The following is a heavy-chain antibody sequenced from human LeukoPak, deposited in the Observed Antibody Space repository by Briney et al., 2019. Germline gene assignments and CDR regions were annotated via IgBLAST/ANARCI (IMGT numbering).Heavy chain of an antibody. J-gene: IGHJ3*02. CDR1: GYTFTSYG. D-gene: IGHD3-3*01. CDR3: ARVIFGVVSPGAFDI. CDR2: ISAYNGNT. Sequence: GASVKVSCKASGYTFTSYGISWVRQAPGQGLEWMGWISAYNGNTNYAQKLQGRVTMTTDTSTSTAYMELRSLRSDDTAVYYCARVIFGVVSPGAFDIWGQGTMVTVSS. V-gene: IGHV1-18*01.